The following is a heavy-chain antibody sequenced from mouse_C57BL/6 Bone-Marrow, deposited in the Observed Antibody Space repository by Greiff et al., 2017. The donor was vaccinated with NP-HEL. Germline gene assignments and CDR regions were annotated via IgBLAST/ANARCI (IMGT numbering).Heavy chain of an antibody. Sequence: QVQLQQSGAELVKPGASVKISCKASGYAFSSYWMNWVKQRPGKGLEWIGQIYPGDGDTNYNGKFKGKATLTADKSSSTAYMQLSSLTSEDSAVYFCARRRDWGAMDYWGQGTSVTVSS. V-gene: IGHV1-80*01. CDR1: GYAFSSYW. CDR2: IYPGDGDT. CDR3: ARRRDWGAMDY. D-gene: IGHD4-1*01. J-gene: IGHJ4*01.